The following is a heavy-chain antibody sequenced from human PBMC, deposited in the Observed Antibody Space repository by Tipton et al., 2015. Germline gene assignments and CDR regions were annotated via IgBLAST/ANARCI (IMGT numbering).Heavy chain of an antibody. J-gene: IGHJ6*02. D-gene: IGHD6-19*01. CDR3: AKDIAVAGTGSGMDV. Sequence: LSLTCTVSGDSVSSYYWNWIRQPPGKGLEWVSGISWNSGSIGSADSVKGRFTISRDNAKNSLYLQMNSLRPEDTALYYCAKDIAVAGTGSGMDVWGQGTTVTVSS. CDR2: ISWNSGSI. CDR1: GDSVSSYY. V-gene: IGHV3-9*01.